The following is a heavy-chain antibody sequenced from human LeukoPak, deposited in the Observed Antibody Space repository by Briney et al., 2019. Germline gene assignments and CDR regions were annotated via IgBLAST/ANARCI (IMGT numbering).Heavy chain of an antibody. CDR1: GFTFSGSA. CDR2: IRSKANSYAT. CDR3: TSDLRYFDWLLNR. J-gene: IGHJ4*02. V-gene: IGHV3-73*01. Sequence: GGSLRLSCAASGFTFSGSAMHWVRQASGKGLEWVGRIRSKANSYATAYAASVKGRFTISRDDSKNTAYLQMNSLKTEDTAVYYCTSDLRYFDWLLNRWGQGTLVTVSS. D-gene: IGHD3-9*01.